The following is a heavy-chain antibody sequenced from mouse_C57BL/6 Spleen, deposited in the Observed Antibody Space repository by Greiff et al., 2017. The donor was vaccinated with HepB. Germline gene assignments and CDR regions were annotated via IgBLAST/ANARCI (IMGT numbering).Heavy chain of an antibody. V-gene: IGHV1-18*01. D-gene: IGHD2-3*01. CDR2: INPNNGGT. CDR1: GYTFTDYN. Sequence: VQLQQSGPELVKPGASVKIPCKASGYTFTDYNMDWVKQSHGKSLEWIGDINPNNGGTIYNQKFKGKATLPVDKSSSTAYMELRSLTSDDTAVYYCARYDGYYRYFDVWGTGTTVTVAS. CDR3: ARYDGYYRYFDV. J-gene: IGHJ1*03.